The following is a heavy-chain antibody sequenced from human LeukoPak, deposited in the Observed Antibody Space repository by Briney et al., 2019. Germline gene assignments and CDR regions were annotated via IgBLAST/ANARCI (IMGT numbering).Heavy chain of an antibody. CDR1: GDSISGYY. CDR3: ARLGGYSDN. Sequence: PSETLSLTCTVSGDSISGYYWSWIRQPPRKGLEWIGYIYYSGSTNYNPSLKSRVTISVDTSKNQFSLKLDSVTAADTAVYYCARLGGYSDNWGQGTLVTVSS. V-gene: IGHV4-59*08. J-gene: IGHJ4*02. CDR2: IYYSGST. D-gene: IGHD3-16*01.